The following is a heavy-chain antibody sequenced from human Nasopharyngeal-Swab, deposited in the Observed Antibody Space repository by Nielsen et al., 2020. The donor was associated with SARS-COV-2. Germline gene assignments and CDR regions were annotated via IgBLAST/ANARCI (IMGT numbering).Heavy chain of an antibody. CDR2: MNPNSGNT. Sequence: ASVKVSCKASGYIFTSYDINWVRQATGQGLEWMGWMNPNSGNTGYAQKFQGRVTMTRNTSISTAYMELSSLRSEDTAVYYCARHPITIFGVVIDYYYYGMDVWGQGTTVTVSS. CDR1: GYIFTSYD. J-gene: IGHJ6*02. CDR3: ARHPITIFGVVIDYYYYGMDV. V-gene: IGHV1-8*01. D-gene: IGHD3-3*01.